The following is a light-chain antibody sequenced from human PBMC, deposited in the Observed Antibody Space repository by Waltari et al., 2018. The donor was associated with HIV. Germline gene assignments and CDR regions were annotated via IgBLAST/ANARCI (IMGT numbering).Light chain of an antibody. J-gene: IGLJ3*02. Sequence: QSVLGQESSASGTAGQRVVISCSGTRANIGKNSVYWYQQFAGATPRLIIYNNGQRPSGVPDRFSGSKSGVSASLVISGLQSGDEATYYCATWDANQWVFGGGTKVSVL. CDR1: RANIGKNS. CDR3: ATWDANQWV. V-gene: IGLV1-47*02. CDR2: NNG.